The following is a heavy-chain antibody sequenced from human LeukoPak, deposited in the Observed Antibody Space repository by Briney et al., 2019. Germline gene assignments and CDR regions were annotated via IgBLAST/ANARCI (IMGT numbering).Heavy chain of an antibody. Sequence: GGSLRLSCAASGLIVSSNYMSWVRQAPGKGLEWVSVIYSGGSTYYADSVKGRFTISRDNSKNTLYLQMNSLRAEDTAVYYCAKGGATVLTGLDYWGQGILVTVSS. CDR1: GLIVSSNY. CDR2: IYSGGST. D-gene: IGHD2/OR15-2a*01. V-gene: IGHV3-53*01. CDR3: AKGGATVLTGLDY. J-gene: IGHJ4*02.